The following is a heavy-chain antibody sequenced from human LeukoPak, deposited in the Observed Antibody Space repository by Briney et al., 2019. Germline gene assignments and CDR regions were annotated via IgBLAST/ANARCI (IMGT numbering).Heavy chain of an antibody. CDR1: GGSISSGGYY. J-gene: IGHJ4*02. D-gene: IGHD5-24*01. CDR3: ARGQRRDGYTIRRGRYFDY. CDR2: IYYSGST. Sequence: SQTLSLTCTVSGGSISSGGYYWSWIRQHPGKGLEWIGYIYYSGSTYYNPSLKSRVTISVDTSKNQFSLKLSSVTAADTAVYYCARGQRRDGYTIRRGRYFDYWGRGTLVTVSS. V-gene: IGHV4-31*03.